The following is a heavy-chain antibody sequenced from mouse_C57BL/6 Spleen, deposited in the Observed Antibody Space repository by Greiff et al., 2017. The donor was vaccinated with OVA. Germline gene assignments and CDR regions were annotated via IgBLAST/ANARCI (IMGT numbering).Heavy chain of an antibody. V-gene: IGHV1-53*01. CDR3: ARNSVATYYFDY. CDR2: INPSNGGT. CDR1: GYTFTSYW. J-gene: IGHJ2*01. D-gene: IGHD1-1*02. Sequence: QVQLQQPGPELVKPGASVKLSCKASGYTFTSYWMHWVKQRPGQGLEWIGNINPSNGGTNYNEKFKSKATLTVDKSSSTAYMQLSSLTSEDSAVYYCARNSVATYYFDYWGQGTTLTVSS.